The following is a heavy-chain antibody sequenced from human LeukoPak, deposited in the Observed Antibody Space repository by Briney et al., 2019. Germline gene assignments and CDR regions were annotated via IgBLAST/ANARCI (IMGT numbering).Heavy chain of an antibody. D-gene: IGHD2-2*01. CDR1: GFTSSSYS. V-gene: IGHV3-21*01. J-gene: IGHJ4*02. Sequence: GGSLRLSCAASGFTSSSYSMNWVRQAPGKGLEWVSSISSSSSYIYYADSVKGRFTISRDNAKNSLYLQMNSLRAEDTAVYYCARDRSTSSNSIYYFDYWGQGTLVTVSS. CDR3: ARDRSTSSNSIYYFDY. CDR2: ISSSSSYI.